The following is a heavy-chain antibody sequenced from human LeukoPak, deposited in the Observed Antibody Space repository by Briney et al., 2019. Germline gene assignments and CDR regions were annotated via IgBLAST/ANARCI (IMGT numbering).Heavy chain of an antibody. D-gene: IGHD4-17*01. J-gene: IGHJ5*02. CDR3: AREDGDGGNWFDP. CDR2: IYYSGST. CDR1: GGSISSGGYY. Sequence: SETLSLTCTVSGGSISSGGYYWSWIRQPPGKGLEWIGYIYYSGSTNYNPSLKSRVTISVDTSKNQFSLKLSSVTAADTAVYYCAREDGDGGNWFDPWGQGTLVTVSS. V-gene: IGHV4-61*08.